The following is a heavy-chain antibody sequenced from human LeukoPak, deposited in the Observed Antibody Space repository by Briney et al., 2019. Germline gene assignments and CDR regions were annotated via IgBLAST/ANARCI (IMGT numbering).Heavy chain of an antibody. J-gene: IGHJ4*02. CDR3: ARRVSSGQVTYYFDY. Sequence: SETLSLTCTVSGGSVSSGSYYWSWIRQPPGKGLEWIGYIYYSGSTNYNPSLKSRVTISVDTSKNQFSLKLSSVTAADTAVYYCARRVSSGQVTYYFDYWGQGTLVTVSS. D-gene: IGHD6-19*01. CDR2: IYYSGST. CDR1: GGSVSSGSYY. V-gene: IGHV4-61*01.